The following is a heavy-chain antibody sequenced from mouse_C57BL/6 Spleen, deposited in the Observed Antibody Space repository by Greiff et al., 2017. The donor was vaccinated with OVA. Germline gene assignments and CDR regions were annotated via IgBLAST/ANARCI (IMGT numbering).Heavy chain of an antibody. J-gene: IGHJ2*01. CDR3: ARMVTTSFDY. Sequence: QVQLQQSGPELVKPGASVKISCKASGYSFTSYYIHWVKQRPGQGLEWIGWIYPGSGNTKYNEKFKGKATLTAETSSSTAYMQLSSLTSEDSAVYYCARMVTTSFDYWGQGTTLTVSS. D-gene: IGHD2-2*01. CDR2: IYPGSGNT. V-gene: IGHV1-66*01. CDR1: GYSFTSYY.